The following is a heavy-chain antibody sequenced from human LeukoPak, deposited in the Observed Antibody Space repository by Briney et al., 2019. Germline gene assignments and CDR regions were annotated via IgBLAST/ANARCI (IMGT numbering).Heavy chain of an antibody. V-gene: IGHV1-18*01. Sequence: ASVKVSCKASVYTFTSYGISWVRQAPGQGLEWMGWISAYNGNTNYAQKLQGRVTMTTDTSTSTAYMELRSLRSDDTAVYYCARVILVHGWFDPWGQGTLVTVSS. CDR1: VYTFTSYG. CDR3: ARVILVHGWFDP. D-gene: IGHD2-8*02. J-gene: IGHJ5*02. CDR2: ISAYNGNT.